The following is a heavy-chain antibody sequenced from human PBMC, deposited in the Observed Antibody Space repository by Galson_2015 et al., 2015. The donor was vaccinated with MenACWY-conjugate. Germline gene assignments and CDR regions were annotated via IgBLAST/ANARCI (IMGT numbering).Heavy chain of an antibody. V-gene: IGHV1-69*06. CDR1: GGTFRRHA. J-gene: IGHJ4*02. Sequence: SVKVSCKASGGTFRRHAISWVRQAPGQGLEFMGGIIPPYDTTKYAQKFQGRVTITADKSTSTAYMELTRLRSADTAVYYCARVHRVATGFDNWGQGTLVTVSS. CDR3: ARVHRVATGFDN. D-gene: IGHD5-12*01. CDR2: IIPPYDTT.